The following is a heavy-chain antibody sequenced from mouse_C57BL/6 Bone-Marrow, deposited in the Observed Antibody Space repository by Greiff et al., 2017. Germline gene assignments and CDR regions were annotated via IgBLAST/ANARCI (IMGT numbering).Heavy chain of an antibody. CDR3: ARPTEYYYYAMDY. D-gene: IGHD1-1*01. J-gene: IGHJ4*01. V-gene: IGHV1-55*01. Sequence: VKLQQPGAELVKPGASVKMSCKASGYTFTSYWITWVKQRPGQGLEWIGDIYPGSGSTNYNEKFKSKATLTVDTSSSTAYMQLSSLTSEDSAVYYCARPTEYYYYAMDYWGQGTSGTVSS. CDR1: GYTFTSYW. CDR2: IYPGSGST.